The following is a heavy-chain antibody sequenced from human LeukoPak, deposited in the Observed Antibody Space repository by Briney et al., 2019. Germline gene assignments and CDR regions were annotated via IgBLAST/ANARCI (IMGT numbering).Heavy chain of an antibody. CDR2: IYYSGTT. CDR3: ARVGCGGGPRYDSRGWFDP. CDR1: GGSISGAYY. D-gene: IGHD2-21*01. V-gene: IGHV4-31*03. Sequence: SQTLSLTCSVSGGSISGAYYWSWIRQHPGKGLEWIGYIYYSGTTYYNPSLKSRVIISVDTSENQFSLKLNSVTAADTAVYYCARVGCGGGPRYDSRGWFDPWGQGTLVTVSS. J-gene: IGHJ5*02.